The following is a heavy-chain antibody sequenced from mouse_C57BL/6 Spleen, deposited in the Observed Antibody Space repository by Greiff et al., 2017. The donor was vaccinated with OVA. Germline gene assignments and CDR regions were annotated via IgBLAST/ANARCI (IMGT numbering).Heavy chain of an antibody. Sequence: EVQRVESGGGLVKPGGSLKLSCSASGFTFSDYGMHWVRQAPEKGLEWVAYISSGSSTIYYADTVKGRVTISRDNAKNTRFLRMTSLRAEDRAIYYYARIDYWGQGTTLTVSS. V-gene: IGHV5-17*01. CDR3: ARIDY. CDR2: ISSGSSTI. J-gene: IGHJ2*01. CDR1: GFTFSDYG.